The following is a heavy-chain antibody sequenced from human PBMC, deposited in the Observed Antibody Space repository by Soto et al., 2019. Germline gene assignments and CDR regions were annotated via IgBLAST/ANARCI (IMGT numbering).Heavy chain of an antibody. D-gene: IGHD6-13*01. V-gene: IGHV3-11*06. CDR3: ARWGPLPSLAAADLYYFDY. Sequence: GGSLRLSCAASGFTFSDYYMSWIRQAPGKGLEWVSYISSSSSYTNYADSVKGRFTISRDNAKNSLYLQMNSLRAEDTAVYYCARWGPLPSLAAADLYYFDYWGQGTLVTVSS. CDR1: GFTFSDYY. J-gene: IGHJ4*02. CDR2: ISSSSSYT.